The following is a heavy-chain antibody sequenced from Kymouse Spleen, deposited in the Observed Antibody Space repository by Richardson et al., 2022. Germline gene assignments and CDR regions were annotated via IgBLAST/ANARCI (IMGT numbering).Heavy chain of an antibody. CDR2: INHSGST. Sequence: QVQLQQWGAGLLKPSETLSLTCAVYGGSFSGYYWSWIRQPPGKGLEWIGEINHSGSTNYNPSLKSRVTISVDTSKNQFSLKLSSVTAADTAVYYCARTGDRDYYYGMDVWGQGTTVTVSS. V-gene: IGHV4-34*01. CDR1: GGSFSGYY. CDR3: ARTGDRDYYYGMDV. J-gene: IGHJ6*02. D-gene: IGHD7-27*02.